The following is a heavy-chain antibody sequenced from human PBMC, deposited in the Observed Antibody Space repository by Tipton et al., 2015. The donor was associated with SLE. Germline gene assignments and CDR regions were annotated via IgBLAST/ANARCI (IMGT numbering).Heavy chain of an antibody. CDR1: GFTFDSW. V-gene: IGHV3-74*01. J-gene: IGHJ4*02. D-gene: IGHD2-21*02. CDR2: MNSDGSNI. Sequence: SLRLSCAASGFTFDSWMHWVRQAPGKGLVWVSRMNSDGSNIGYADSVKGRFTISRENAKNTLYMQMNRLRAEDTAVYYCTRGGSGDSRNWGQGTLVTVSS. CDR3: TRGGSGDSRN.